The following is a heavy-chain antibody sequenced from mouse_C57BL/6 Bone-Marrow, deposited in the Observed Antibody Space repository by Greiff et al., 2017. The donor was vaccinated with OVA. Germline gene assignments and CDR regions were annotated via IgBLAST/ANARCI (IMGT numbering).Heavy chain of an antibody. D-gene: IGHD2-1*01. CDR1: GFSLTSYG. CDR3: ARNLYTYLYFDV. CDR2: IWSGGST. J-gene: IGHJ1*03. V-gene: IGHV2-2*01. Sequence: VQLQQSGPGLVQPSQSLSITCTVSGFSLTSYGVHWVRQSPGKGLEWLGVIWSGGSTDYNAAFISRLSISKDNSKSQVFFKMNSLQADDTAIYYCARNLYTYLYFDVWGTGTTVTVSS.